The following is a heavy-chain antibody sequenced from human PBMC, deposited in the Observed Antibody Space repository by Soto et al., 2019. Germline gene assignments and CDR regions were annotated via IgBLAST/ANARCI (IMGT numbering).Heavy chain of an antibody. V-gene: IGHV3-15*07. CDR1: GFTFNSAW. Sequence: PGGSLRLSCAASGFTFNSAWINWVRQAPGKGLEWVGRIKSKTDGGTPDYAAPVKGRFAISRDDSKNMVYLQMNSLKTEDTGISYCTTDSYSSIIVVRFDYWGHGTLVTVSS. D-gene: IGHD3-22*01. CDR2: IKSKTDGGTP. CDR3: TTDSYSSIIVVRFDY. J-gene: IGHJ4*01.